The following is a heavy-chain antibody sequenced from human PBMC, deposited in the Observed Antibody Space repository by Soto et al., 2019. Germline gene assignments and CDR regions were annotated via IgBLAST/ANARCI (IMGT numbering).Heavy chain of an antibody. Sequence: SETLSLTCTVSGGSISSGGYYWSWIRQHPGKGLEWIGYIYYSGSTYYNPSLKSRVTISVDTSKNQFSLKLSSVTAADTAVYYCARDNDSSGYYSGGAFDIWGQGTMVTVSS. CDR2: IYYSGST. V-gene: IGHV4-31*03. J-gene: IGHJ3*02. D-gene: IGHD3-22*01. CDR3: ARDNDSSGYYSGGAFDI. CDR1: GGSISSGGYY.